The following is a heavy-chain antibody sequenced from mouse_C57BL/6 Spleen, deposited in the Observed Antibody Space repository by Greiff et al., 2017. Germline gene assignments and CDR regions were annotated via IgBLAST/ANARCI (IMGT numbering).Heavy chain of an antibody. J-gene: IGHJ3*01. CDR3: ARPLDSSGSPFAY. Sequence: EVQRVESGGDLVKPGGSLKLSCAASGFTFSSYGMSWVRQTPDKRLEWVATISSGGSYTYYPDSVKGRFPISRDNAKNTLYLQMSSLKSEDTAMYYCARPLDSSGSPFAYWGQGTLVTVSA. D-gene: IGHD3-2*02. CDR2: ISSGGSYT. V-gene: IGHV5-6*01. CDR1: GFTFSSYG.